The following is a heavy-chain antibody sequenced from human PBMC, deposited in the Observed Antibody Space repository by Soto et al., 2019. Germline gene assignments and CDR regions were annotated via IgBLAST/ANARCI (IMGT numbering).Heavy chain of an antibody. CDR1: GFSFSTYA. CDR3: SRLGYCVSSYCNTFLDF. V-gene: IGHV3-23*01. J-gene: IGHJ4*02. CDR2: ISGSALNT. Sequence: PGGSLRLSCAASGFSFSTYAMSWVRQAPGKGLEWISLISGSALNTYYADSVKGRFTILRDNSKNPLHLEMDSLRAEDTAIYYCSRLGYCVSSYCNTFLDFWGQGALVTVSS. D-gene: IGHD2-15*01.